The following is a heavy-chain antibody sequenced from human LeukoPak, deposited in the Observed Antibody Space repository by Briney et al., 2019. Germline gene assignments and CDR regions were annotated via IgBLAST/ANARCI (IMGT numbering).Heavy chain of an antibody. J-gene: IGHJ6*02. CDR2: VSGSGGVT. Sequence: GGSLRLSCAASGFTFSSYAMSWVRQAPGKGLEWVSGVSGSGGVTYHAESVKGRFTISRDNSKNTLYLQMNSLRAEDTAVYYCARDLSLGYGGNLRYYYGMDVWGQGTTVTVSS. D-gene: IGHD4-23*01. CDR1: GFTFSSYA. V-gene: IGHV3-23*01. CDR3: ARDLSLGYGGNLRYYYGMDV.